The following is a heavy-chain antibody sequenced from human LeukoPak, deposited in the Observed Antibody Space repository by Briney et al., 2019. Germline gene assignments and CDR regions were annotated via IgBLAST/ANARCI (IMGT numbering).Heavy chain of an antibody. J-gene: IGHJ5*02. D-gene: IGHD2-8*01. CDR3: AKESRRYCTNPVWFDP. CDR2: IAYDGSHN. CDR1: GFTFSSYS. Sequence: PGGSLRLSCAASGFTFSSYSTNWVRQAPGKGLEWVGLIAYDGSHNYYADSVKGRFTISRDNSKNTLYLQMNSLRAEDTAVYYCAKESRRYCTNPVWFDPWGQGTLVTVSS. V-gene: IGHV3-30*18.